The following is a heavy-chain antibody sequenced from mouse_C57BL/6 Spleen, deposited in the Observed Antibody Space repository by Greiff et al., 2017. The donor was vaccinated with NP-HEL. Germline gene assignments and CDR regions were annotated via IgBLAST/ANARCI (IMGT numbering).Heavy chain of an antibody. J-gene: IGHJ2*01. CDR1: GYTFTSYG. CDR3: ARLDGYGYYFDY. V-gene: IGHV1-81*01. D-gene: IGHD2-2*01. Sequence: QVQLKESGAELARPGASVKLSCKASGYTFTSYGISWVKQRPGQGLEWIGEIYPRSGNTYYNEKFKGKATLTADKSSSTAYMELRSLTSEDSAVYFCARLDGYGYYFDYWGQGTTLTVSS. CDR2: IYPRSGNT.